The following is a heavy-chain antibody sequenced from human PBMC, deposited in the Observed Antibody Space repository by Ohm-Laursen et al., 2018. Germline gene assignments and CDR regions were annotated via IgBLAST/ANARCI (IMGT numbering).Heavy chain of an antibody. J-gene: IGHJ4*02. CDR2: IYYSGST. Sequence: SQTLSLTCPVSGASMIDYYWNWIRQPPGKGLEWIGYIYYSGSTKYNPSLESRVTISLDTSRNQFSLRLTSLTAADTAVYYCARNFNWENPYNFAYWGRGILVTVSS. D-gene: IGHD3-9*01. CDR1: GASMIDYY. V-gene: IGHV4-59*01. CDR3: ARNFNWENPYNFAY.